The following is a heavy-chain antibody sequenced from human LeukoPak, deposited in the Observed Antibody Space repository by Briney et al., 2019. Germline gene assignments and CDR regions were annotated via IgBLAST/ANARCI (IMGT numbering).Heavy chain of an antibody. V-gene: IGHV4-38-2*02. CDR1: GYSISSGYY. D-gene: IGHD6-19*01. CDR2: IYHSGST. J-gene: IGHJ5*02. Sequence: SETLSLTCTVSGYSISSGYYWGWIRQPPGKGLEWIGSIYHSGSTYYNPSLKSRVTISVDTSKNQFSLRLSSVTAADTAVYYCTRTSYSSGWFDPWGQGTLVTVSS. CDR3: TRTSYSSGWFDP.